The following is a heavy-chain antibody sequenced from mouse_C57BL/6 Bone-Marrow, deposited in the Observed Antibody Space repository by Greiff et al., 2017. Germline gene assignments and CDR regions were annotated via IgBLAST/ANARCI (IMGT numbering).Heavy chain of an antibody. J-gene: IGHJ3*01. CDR3: ARQAYSNYLFAY. CDR2: INPGSGGT. D-gene: IGHD2-5*01. Sequence: QVQLQQSGAELVRPGTSVKVSCKASGYAFTNYLIEWVKQRPGQGLEWIGVINPGSGGTNYNEKFKGKATLTADKSSSTAYMQLNSLTSEDSAVYFCARQAYSNYLFAYWGQGTLVTVSA. V-gene: IGHV1-54*01. CDR1: GYAFTNYL.